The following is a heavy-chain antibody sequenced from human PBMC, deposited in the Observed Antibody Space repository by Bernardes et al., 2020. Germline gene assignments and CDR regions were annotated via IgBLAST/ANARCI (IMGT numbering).Heavy chain of an antibody. Sequence: GGSLRLSCAASGFTFSSYCMNWVRQAPGKGLEWVADIRYDGSNKYYADSVKGRFTISRDNSKNTLYLQMNSLRAEDTAVYYCARADPDASGYYYYYMDVWGKGTPVTVS. D-gene: IGHD3-10*01. J-gene: IGHJ6*03. V-gene: IGHV3-33*01. CDR3: ARADPDASGYYYYYMDV. CDR2: IRYDGSNK. CDR1: GFTFSSYC.